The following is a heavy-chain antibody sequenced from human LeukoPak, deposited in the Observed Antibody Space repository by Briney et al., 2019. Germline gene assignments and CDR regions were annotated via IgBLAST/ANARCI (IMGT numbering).Heavy chain of an antibody. CDR2: ISAYNGNT. CDR3: ARPTDPWDYDFWSGYYSFGY. Sequence: ASVKVSCKASGYTFTSYGISWVRQAPGQGLEWMGWISAYNGNTNYAQKLQGRVTMTRNTSISTAYMELSSLRSEDTAVYYCARPTDPWDYDFWSGYYSFGYWGQGTLVTVSS. V-gene: IGHV1-18*01. D-gene: IGHD3-3*01. CDR1: GYTFTSYG. J-gene: IGHJ4*02.